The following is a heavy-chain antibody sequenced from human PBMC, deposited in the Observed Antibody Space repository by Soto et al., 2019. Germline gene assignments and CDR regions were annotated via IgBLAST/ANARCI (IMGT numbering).Heavy chain of an antibody. CDR2: ISAYNGNT. J-gene: IGHJ4*02. Sequence: GASVKVSCKASGYTFTSYGISWVRQAPGQGLEWMGWISAYNGNTNYAQKLQGRVTMTTDTSTSTAYKELRSLRSDDTAVYYCARHSNRNYGLYYFDFWGLGALVTVSS. D-gene: IGHD4-4*01. CDR3: ARHSNRNYGLYYFDF. CDR1: GYTFTSYG. V-gene: IGHV1-18*01.